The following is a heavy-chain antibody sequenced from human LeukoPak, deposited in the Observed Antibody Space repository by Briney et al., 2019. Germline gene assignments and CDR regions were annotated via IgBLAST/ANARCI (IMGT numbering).Heavy chain of an antibody. CDR3: ARDEKIAVAGYNWFDP. CDR2: TNPNSGGT. CDR1: GYTFTGYY. J-gene: IGHJ5*02. Sequence: SVKVSCKASGYTFTGYYMHWVRQAPGQGLEWMGWTNPNSGGTNYAQKFQGRVTMTRDTSISTAYMELSRLRSDDTAVYYCARDEKIAVAGYNWFDPWGQGTLVTVSS. V-gene: IGHV1-2*02. D-gene: IGHD6-19*01.